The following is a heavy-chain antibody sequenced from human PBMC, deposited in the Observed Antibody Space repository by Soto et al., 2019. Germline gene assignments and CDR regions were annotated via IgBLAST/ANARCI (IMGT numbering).Heavy chain of an antibody. CDR2: ITSSGSTT. CDR1: GFTFSDYY. D-gene: IGHD5-18*01. Sequence: QVQLVESGGDLVKPGGSLRLSCAASGFTFSDYYMSWIRQAPGKGLEWVSSITSSGSTTYYTDSVKGRFTTSRDNAKNSLYLQMNSLRAEDTAVYYCARERYSYGPYYSDYWGQGTLVTVSS. V-gene: IGHV3-11*01. CDR3: ARERYSYGPYYSDY. J-gene: IGHJ4*02.